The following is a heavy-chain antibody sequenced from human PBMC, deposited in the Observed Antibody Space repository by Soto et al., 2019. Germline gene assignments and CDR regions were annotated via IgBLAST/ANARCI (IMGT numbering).Heavy chain of an antibody. D-gene: IGHD5-18*01. Sequence: SETLSLTCTVSGGSISSGGYYWSWIRQHPGKGLEWIGYIYYGGSTYYNPSLKSRVTISVDTSKNQFSLKLSSVTAADTAVYYCARDPTGYSYGYFDYWGQGTLVTVSS. CDR2: IYYGGST. CDR3: ARDPTGYSYGYFDY. CDR1: GGSISSGGYY. V-gene: IGHV4-31*03. J-gene: IGHJ4*02.